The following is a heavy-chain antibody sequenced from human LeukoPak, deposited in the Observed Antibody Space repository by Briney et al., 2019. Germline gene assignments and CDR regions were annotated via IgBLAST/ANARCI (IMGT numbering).Heavy chain of an antibody. V-gene: IGHV3-74*01. J-gene: IGHJ4*02. D-gene: IGHD3-22*01. CDR3: ARARYYYDSSGYRAVYYFDY. CDR2: INSDGSST. CDR1: GFTFSSYW. Sequence: GGSLRLSCAASGFTFSSYWMHWVRQAPGKGLVWVSRINSDGSSTSYADSVKGRFTISRDNAKNTLYLQMNSLRAEDTAVYYCARARYYYDSSGYRAVYYFDYWGQGTLVTVSS.